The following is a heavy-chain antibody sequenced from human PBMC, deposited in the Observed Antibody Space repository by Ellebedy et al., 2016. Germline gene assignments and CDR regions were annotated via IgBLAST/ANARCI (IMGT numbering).Heavy chain of an antibody. Sequence: GGSLRLSCAASGFTFSSYGMHWVRQAPGKGLEWVAVIWYDGSNKYYADSVKGRFTISRDNSKNTLYLQMNSLRAEDTAVYYCARDRDSSSSYRIGYWGQGTLVTVSS. CDR1: GFTFSSYG. CDR3: ARDRDSSSSYRIGY. CDR2: IWYDGSNK. V-gene: IGHV3-33*08. D-gene: IGHD6-6*01. J-gene: IGHJ4*02.